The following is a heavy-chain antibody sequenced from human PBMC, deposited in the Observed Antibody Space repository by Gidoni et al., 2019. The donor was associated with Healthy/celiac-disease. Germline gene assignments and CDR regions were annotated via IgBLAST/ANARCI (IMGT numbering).Heavy chain of an antibody. CDR1: GFTFSSYW. Sequence: EGQLVESGGGMVQPGGSLRLSCAASGFTFSSYWMSWVRQAPGKGLEWVANIKQDGSEKYYVDSVRGRFTISRDNAKNSLYLQMISLRAEDTALYYCATYDYGDYVAFDIWGQGTMVTVSS. V-gene: IGHV3-7*01. J-gene: IGHJ3*02. D-gene: IGHD4-17*01. CDR2: IKQDGSEK. CDR3: ATYDYGDYVAFDI.